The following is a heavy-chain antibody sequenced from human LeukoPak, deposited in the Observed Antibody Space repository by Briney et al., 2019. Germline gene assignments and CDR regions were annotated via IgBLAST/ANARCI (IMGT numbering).Heavy chain of an antibody. CDR3: ERVDGDRGWCDP. J-gene: IGHJ5*02. Sequence: GGSLRLSCAASGFTVGSNYMSWVRQAPGKGLEWVSVIYTGGSTYYADSVKGRFTISRDNSKNTLYLQMNSLRAEDTAVYYCERVDGDRGWCDPWGQGTLVTVSS. D-gene: IGHD3-9*01. V-gene: IGHV3-53*01. CDR1: GFTVGSNY. CDR2: IYTGGST.